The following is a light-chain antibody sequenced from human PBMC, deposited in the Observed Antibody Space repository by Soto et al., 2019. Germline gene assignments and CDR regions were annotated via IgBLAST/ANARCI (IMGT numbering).Light chain of an antibody. Sequence: QSALTQPASVSGSPGQSITISCTGTSNDVGGYNYVSWYQQHLGKAPKLMIYEVSNRPSGISNRFSGSKSGNAASLTISGLQAEDEADYYCSSYTTSSTYVSGTGTKVTVL. CDR1: SNDVGGYNY. J-gene: IGLJ1*01. CDR3: SSYTTSSTYV. V-gene: IGLV2-14*01. CDR2: EVS.